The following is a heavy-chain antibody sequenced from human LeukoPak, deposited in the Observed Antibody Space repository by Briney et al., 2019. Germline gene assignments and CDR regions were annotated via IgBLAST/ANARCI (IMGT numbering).Heavy chain of an antibody. V-gene: IGHV4-59*08. CDR3: ARHRGRVSVPFDY. D-gene: IGHD1-26*01. CDR1: GGSLGTYY. J-gene: IGHJ4*02. Sequence: PSETLSLTCTVSGGSLGTYYWSWLRHPPGKGLEWLGYVYYSGSTSYNPSLKSGVAISVATSKNQFSLKLSAVTAADTAVYYCARHRGRVSVPFDYWGRGTLVTVSS. CDR2: VYYSGST.